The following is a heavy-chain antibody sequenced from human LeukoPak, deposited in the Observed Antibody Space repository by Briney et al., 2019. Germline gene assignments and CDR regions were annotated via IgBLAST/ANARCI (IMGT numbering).Heavy chain of an antibody. J-gene: IGHJ4*02. V-gene: IGHV1-18*01. CDR1: GGTFSNYA. CDR2: ISAYNGNT. D-gene: IGHD1-26*01. Sequence: ASVKVSCKASGGTFSNYAISWVRQAPGQGLEWMGWISAYNGNTNYAQKLQGRVTMTTDTSTSTAHMELRSLRSDDTAVYYCARETVGAPDYWGQGTLVTVSS. CDR3: ARETVGAPDY.